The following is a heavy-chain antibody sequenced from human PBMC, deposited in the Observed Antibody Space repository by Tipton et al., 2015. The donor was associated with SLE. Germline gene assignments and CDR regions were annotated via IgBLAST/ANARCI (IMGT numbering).Heavy chain of an antibody. CDR2: ITSGSGI. V-gene: IGHV3-48*03. D-gene: IGHD4-23*01. CDR3: ARDGHDYGGNYDY. Sequence: SLRLSCATSGFTFSSYEMIWVRQAPGKGLEWVSSITSGSGIYYADSVKDRFTISRDNAKNSLYLQMDSLRVEDTALYYCARDGHDYGGNYDYWGQGTLVTVSS. CDR1: GFTFSSYE. J-gene: IGHJ4*02.